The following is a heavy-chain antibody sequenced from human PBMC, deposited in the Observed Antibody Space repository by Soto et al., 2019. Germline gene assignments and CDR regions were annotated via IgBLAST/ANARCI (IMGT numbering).Heavy chain of an antibody. CDR2: VSGDGSST. D-gene: IGHD5-12*01. Sequence: PGGSLRLSCAASGFTFSSSWMHWVRQAPGKGLVWVSRVSGDGSSTNYADSVKGRFTISRDNAKNTLYLKMNSLRAEDTAEYYWAMPPPGREYRGLFFSPGGQGTLVTVSS. V-gene: IGHV3-74*01. CDR3: AMPPPGREYRGLFFSP. J-gene: IGHJ5*02. CDR1: GFTFSSSW.